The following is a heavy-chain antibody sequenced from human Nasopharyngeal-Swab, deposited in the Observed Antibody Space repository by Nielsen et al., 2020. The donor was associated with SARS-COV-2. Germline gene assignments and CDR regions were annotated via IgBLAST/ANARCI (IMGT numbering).Heavy chain of an antibody. J-gene: IGHJ4*02. CDR3: VRLSIAAAGVDF. CDR1: GFTFSGYW. CDR2: IKQDGSET. D-gene: IGHD6-13*01. V-gene: IGHV3-7*01. Sequence: GESLKISCAASGFTFSGYWMSWVRQAPGKGLEWVANIKQDGSETYYVDSVKGRFTISRDNAKNSLYLQMNSLRAEDTAVFYCVRLSIAAAGVDFWGQGTRVTVSS.